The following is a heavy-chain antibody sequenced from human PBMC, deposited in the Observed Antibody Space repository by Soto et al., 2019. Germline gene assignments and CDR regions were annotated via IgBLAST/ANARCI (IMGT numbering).Heavy chain of an antibody. CDR1: GFTFSSYA. D-gene: IGHD6-13*01. V-gene: IGHV3-23*01. CDR3: AKDLRAAAGTPQYFQL. J-gene: IGHJ1*01. CDR2: ISGSGGST. Sequence: PGGSLRLSCAASGFTFSSYAMSWVRQAPGKGLEWVSAISGSGGSTYYADSVKGRFTISRDNSKNTLYLQMNSLRAEDTAVYYCAKDLRAAAGTPQYFQLWGQGTLVTVSS.